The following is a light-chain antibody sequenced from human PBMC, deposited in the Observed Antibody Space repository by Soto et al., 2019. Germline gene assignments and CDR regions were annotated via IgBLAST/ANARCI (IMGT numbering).Light chain of an antibody. CDR2: GAS. CDR1: QSVNNN. V-gene: IGKV3-15*01. J-gene: IGKJ2*01. CDR3: QQYNNWTT. Sequence: EKVMTQSPATLSVSPGERATLSCRASQSVNNNLAWYQQKPGQAPRLLIYGASTRATGIPARFSGSGSGTEFTLTVSRLQSEDFAVYDCQQYNNWTTFGQGTRLEIK.